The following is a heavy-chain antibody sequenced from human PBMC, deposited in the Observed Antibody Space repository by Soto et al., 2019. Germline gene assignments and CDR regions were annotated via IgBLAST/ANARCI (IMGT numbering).Heavy chain of an antibody. CDR1: RFTFSSSA. CDR2: ISDDGSNK. CDR3: AKVSNPGDYSPFDY. V-gene: IGHV3-30*18. Sequence: PGGGLRLSCAASRFTFSSSAMSWVRQAPGMGLEWVAAISDDGSNKYYADSVKGRFTISRDNSNNTLYLQMNSLRAEDTAVYYCAKVSNPGDYSPFDYWGQGTLVTVSS. J-gene: IGHJ4*02. D-gene: IGHD4-17*01.